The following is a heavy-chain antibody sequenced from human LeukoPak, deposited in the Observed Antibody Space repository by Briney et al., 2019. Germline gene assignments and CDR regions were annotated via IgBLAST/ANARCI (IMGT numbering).Heavy chain of an antibody. J-gene: IGHJ4*02. V-gene: IGHV3-7*04. D-gene: IGHD3-22*01. CDR3: ARGGYYDSSGYPFDY. CDR2: IKQDGSEK. Sequence: GGSLRLSCAASGFTFSSYWMSWVRQAPGKGLEWVANIKQDGSEKYYVDSVKGRFTISRDNAKNSLYLQMNSLRAEDTAVYYCARGGYYDSSGYPFDYWGQGTLVTVSS. CDR1: GFTFSSYW.